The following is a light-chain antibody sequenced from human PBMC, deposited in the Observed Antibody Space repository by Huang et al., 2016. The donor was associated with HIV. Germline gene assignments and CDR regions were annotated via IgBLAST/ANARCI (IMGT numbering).Light chain of an antibody. CDR3: MQALQTPT. J-gene: IGKJ1*01. CDR1: QSLAHSNGYNF. CDR2: MAS. V-gene: IGKV2-28*01. Sequence: DIVMTQSPLSLPVTPGEPASISCRSSQSLAHSNGYNFLDWYLQKPGQCPQLLIYMASNRASGAPDRFSGSGSGTDFTLKISRVEAEDVGVYYCMQALQTPTFGQGTKVEIK.